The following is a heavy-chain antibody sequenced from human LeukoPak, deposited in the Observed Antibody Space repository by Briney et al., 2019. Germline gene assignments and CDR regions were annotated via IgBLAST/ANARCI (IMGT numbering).Heavy chain of an antibody. CDR1: GDSISSGDYY. Sequence: SETLSLTCTVSGDSISSGDYYWSWIRQPAGKGLEWIGRISSSGSTNYNPSFKSRVTISVDTSKNQFSLKLSSVTAADTAVYFCARGPYSYDSSGAFDIWGQGTMVTVSS. J-gene: IGHJ3*02. CDR2: ISSSGST. V-gene: IGHV4-61*02. D-gene: IGHD3-22*01. CDR3: ARGPYSYDSSGAFDI.